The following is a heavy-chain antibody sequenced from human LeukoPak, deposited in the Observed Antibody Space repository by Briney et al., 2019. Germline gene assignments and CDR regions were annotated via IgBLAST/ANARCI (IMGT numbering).Heavy chain of an antibody. CDR2: ISVSGGST. CDR1: GFTFSASI. CDR3: PAYYYDSSAGGGAFDI. V-gene: IGHV3-23*01. J-gene: IGHJ3*02. Sequence: GSLRLSCAASGFTFSASILCWVRQAPGKGLEWVSEISVSGGSTYYADSVKGRFTISRDNSKNTLYLQMNSLRAEDTAVYYCPAYYYDSSAGGGAFDIWGQGTMVTVSS. D-gene: IGHD3-22*01.